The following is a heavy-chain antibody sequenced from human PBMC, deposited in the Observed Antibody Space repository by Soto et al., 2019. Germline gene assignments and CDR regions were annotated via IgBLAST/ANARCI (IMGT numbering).Heavy chain of an antibody. D-gene: IGHD2-8*02. V-gene: IGHV4-31*03. Sequence: SETLSLTCTASGGSLSSGGYCWSWFRQHPGKGLEWIGYIHYRGSTYYNPSLKSRVTISVDTSKNQFSLKLSSVTAADTAVYYCARDGRFTDWGQGTLVTVSS. J-gene: IGHJ4*02. CDR1: GGSLSSGGYC. CDR3: ARDGRFTD. CDR2: IHYRGST.